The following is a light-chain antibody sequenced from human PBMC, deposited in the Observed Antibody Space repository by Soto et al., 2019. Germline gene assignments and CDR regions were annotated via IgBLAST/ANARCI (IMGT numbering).Light chain of an antibody. CDR1: QSLTSY. CDR2: GAS. J-gene: IGKJ4*01. CDR3: QQYYSWPLT. V-gene: IGKV3-15*01. Sequence: EIGMTQSPATLSVSPGERAALSCRASQSLTSYLAWFQQKPGQAPSLLIYGASTRATGIPDRFSGSGSVTDFTLTINSLQSEDFAVYFCQQYYSWPLTFGGGTKVEIK.